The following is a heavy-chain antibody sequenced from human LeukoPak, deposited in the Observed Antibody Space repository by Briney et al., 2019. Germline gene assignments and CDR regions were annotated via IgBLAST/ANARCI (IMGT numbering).Heavy chain of an antibody. V-gene: IGHV3-11*01. D-gene: IGHD3-22*01. CDR2: ISSSGSTI. Sequence: GGSLRLSCAASGFTFSDYYMSWIRQAPGKGLEWVSYISSSGSTIYYADSVKGRFTISRDNAKHSLYLQMNSLRAEDTAVYYCARDYYYDSSGYWLYWGQGTLVTVSS. CDR3: ARDYYYDSSGYWLY. CDR1: GFTFSDYY. J-gene: IGHJ4*02.